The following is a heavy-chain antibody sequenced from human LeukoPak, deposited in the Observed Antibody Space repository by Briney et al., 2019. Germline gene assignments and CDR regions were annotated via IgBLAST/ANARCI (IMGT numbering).Heavy chain of an antibody. D-gene: IGHD4-23*01. CDR2: IHYSGNT. CDR3: ARENNDYGGKKAFDY. Sequence: SETLSLTCAVSGXSSRSGDYFWSWIRQPPGRGLEWIGHIHYSGNTYYNPSLKSRVSISVDTSKNQFSLKLSSVTAADTAVYYCARENNDYGGKKAFDYWGQGTLVTVSS. CDR1: GXSSRSGDYF. J-gene: IGHJ4*02. V-gene: IGHV4-30-4*01.